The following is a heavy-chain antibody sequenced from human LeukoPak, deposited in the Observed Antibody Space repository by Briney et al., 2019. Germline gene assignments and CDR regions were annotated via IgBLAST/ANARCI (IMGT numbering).Heavy chain of an antibody. CDR2: IYYSGST. CDR1: GGSISSYY. D-gene: IGHD6-25*01. J-gene: IGHJ6*02. Sequence: SETLSLTCTVSGGSISSYYWSWIRQPPGKGLEWIGYIYYSGSTNYNPSLKSRVTISVDTSKNQFSLKLSSVTAADTAVYYCASGSGSEYYYYGMDVWGQGTTVTVSS. CDR3: ASGSGSEYYYYGMDV. V-gene: IGHV4-59*08.